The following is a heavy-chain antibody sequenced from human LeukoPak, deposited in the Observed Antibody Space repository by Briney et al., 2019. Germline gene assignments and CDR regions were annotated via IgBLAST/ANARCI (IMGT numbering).Heavy chain of an antibody. CDR2: IYYSGST. CDR3: AGLRYDRGNWFDP. V-gene: IGHV4-59*01. CDR1: GGSISSYY. D-gene: IGHD3-22*01. Sequence: SETLSLTCTVSGGSISSYYWSWIRQPPGKGLEWIGYIYYSGSTNYNPSLKSRVTISVDTSKNQFSLKLSSVTAADTAVYYCAGLRYDRGNWFDPWGQGTLVTVSS. J-gene: IGHJ5*02.